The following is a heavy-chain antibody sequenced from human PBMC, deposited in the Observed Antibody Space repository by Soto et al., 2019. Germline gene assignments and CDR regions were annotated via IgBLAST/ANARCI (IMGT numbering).Heavy chain of an antibody. CDR2: LSGGSGST. CDR1: GFTFSSYA. CDR3: AKGSAGFRPYYFDY. D-gene: IGHD6-13*01. J-gene: IGHJ4*02. V-gene: IGHV3-23*01. Sequence: GGSLRLSCAASGFTFSSYAMSWVRQAPGKGLEWISALSGGSGSTYYADSVKGRFTISRDNSKNTLFLQMNSLRAEDTAMYFCAKGSAGFRPYYFDYWGQGSLVTVSS.